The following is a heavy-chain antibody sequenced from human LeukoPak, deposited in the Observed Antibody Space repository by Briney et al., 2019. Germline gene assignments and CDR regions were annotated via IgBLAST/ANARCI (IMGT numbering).Heavy chain of an antibody. J-gene: IGHJ4*02. CDR1: GFTFDDYA. V-gene: IGHV3-9*01. CDR3: AKSGYSSSWYIDY. Sequence: PGGSLRLSCAASGFTFDDYAMHWVRQAPGKGLEWVSGISWNSGSIGYADSVKGRFTISRDNAKNSLYLQMNSLRAEDTALYYCAKSGYSSSWYIDYWGQGTLVTVCS. D-gene: IGHD6-13*01. CDR2: ISWNSGSI.